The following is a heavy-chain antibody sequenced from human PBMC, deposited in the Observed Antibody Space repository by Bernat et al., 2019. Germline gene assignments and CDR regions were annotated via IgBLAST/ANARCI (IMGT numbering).Heavy chain of an antibody. Sequence: EVQLLESGGGLVQPGGSLRLSCAASAFTFRSYVMAWVRRAPGKGLEWVSAISGSGVSTYYADSVKGRFTISRDNSKNTLYLQMSSLRAEDTALYYCARDRTDDAFDIWGQGTMVTVSS. CDR2: ISGSGVST. V-gene: IGHV3-23*01. CDR1: AFTFRSYV. CDR3: ARDRTDDAFDI. J-gene: IGHJ3*02.